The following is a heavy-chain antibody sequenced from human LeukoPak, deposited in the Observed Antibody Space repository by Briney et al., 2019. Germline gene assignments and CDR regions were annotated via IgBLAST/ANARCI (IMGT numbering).Heavy chain of an antibody. CDR1: GFTFDDYG. V-gene: IGHV3-20*04. Sequence: GGSLRLSCAASGFTFDDYGMSWVRQAPGKGLEWVSGINWNGGSTGYADSVKGRFTISRDNAKNSLYLQMNSLRAEDTALYYCARAGLGYCSGGSCYPFDYWGQGTLVTVSP. CDR3: ARAGLGYCSGGSCYPFDY. CDR2: INWNGGST. D-gene: IGHD2-15*01. J-gene: IGHJ4*02.